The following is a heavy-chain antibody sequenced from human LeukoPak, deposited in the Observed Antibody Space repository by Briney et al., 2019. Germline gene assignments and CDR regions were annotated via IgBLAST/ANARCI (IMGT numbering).Heavy chain of an antibody. Sequence: ASVKVSCKASGYTFTGYYMHWVRQAPGQGLEWMGWTHPNSGDTKYAQKFQGRVTMNRDTSVNTVYMELSGLRSDDTAVYYCARGRDTSEMTPPLDYWGQGTLVTVSS. CDR3: ARGRDTSEMTPPLDY. CDR1: GYTFTGYY. CDR2: THPNSGDT. D-gene: IGHD1-1*01. J-gene: IGHJ4*02. V-gene: IGHV1-2*02.